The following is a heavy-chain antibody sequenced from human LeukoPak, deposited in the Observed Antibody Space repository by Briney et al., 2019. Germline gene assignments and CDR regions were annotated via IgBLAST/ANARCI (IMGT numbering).Heavy chain of an antibody. Sequence: PGGSLRRSCAASGFTFSSYAMSGIRDAPGQGLEWGLYITSSSSYTNYADSVKGRFTISRDNAKNSLYLQMNSLRAEDTAVYYCARDWDESSGYFYPDAFDIWGQGTMVTVSS. V-gene: IGHV3-11*05. CDR3: ARDWDESSGYFYPDAFDI. CDR2: ITSSSSYT. CDR1: GFTFSSYA. D-gene: IGHD3-22*01. J-gene: IGHJ3*02.